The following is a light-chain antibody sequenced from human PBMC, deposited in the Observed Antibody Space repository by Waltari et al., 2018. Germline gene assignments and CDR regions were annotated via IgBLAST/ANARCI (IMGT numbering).Light chain of an antibody. J-gene: IGKJ5*01. Sequence: EIVMTQSPATLSVSPGERATLSCRTSESVSSNLAWFQQKDGQPPRLVIFDASSRAADTPARFSGGGSGTDYTLTISSLEPEDFATYYCQQRSAWPTTFGQGTRLEI. V-gene: IGKV3-11*01. CDR3: QQRSAWPTT. CDR1: ESVSSN. CDR2: DAS.